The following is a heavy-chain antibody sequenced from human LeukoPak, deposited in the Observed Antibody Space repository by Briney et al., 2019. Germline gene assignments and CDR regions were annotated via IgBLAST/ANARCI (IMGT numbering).Heavy chain of an antibody. D-gene: IGHD3-22*01. J-gene: IGHJ4*02. Sequence: QAGGSLRLSCAASGFTFSSYAMSWVRQAPGKGLEWVSAISGSGGSTYYADSVKGRFTISRDNSKNTLYLQMNSLRAEDTAVYYCAKEVSEGPLEGVGVVVNYWGQGTLVTVSS. V-gene: IGHV3-23*01. CDR3: AKEVSEGPLEGVGVVVNY. CDR2: ISGSGGST. CDR1: GFTFSSYA.